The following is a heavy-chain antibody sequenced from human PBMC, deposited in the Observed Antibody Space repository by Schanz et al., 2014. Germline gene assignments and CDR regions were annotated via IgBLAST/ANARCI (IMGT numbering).Heavy chain of an antibody. CDR2: VSSRSDEI. Sequence: EVQLLESGGGLIQPGGSLRLSCAASGFIFGSSVMAWVRQAPGKGLEWVAAVSSRSDEIKYADSVRGRFTISRDNSKTTVYLQMNSLRAEDTAVYYCAKDAENTAMITDYFDYWGQGTLVTVSA. J-gene: IGHJ4*02. V-gene: IGHV3-23*01. D-gene: IGHD5-18*01. CDR3: AKDAENTAMITDYFDY. CDR1: GFIFGSSV.